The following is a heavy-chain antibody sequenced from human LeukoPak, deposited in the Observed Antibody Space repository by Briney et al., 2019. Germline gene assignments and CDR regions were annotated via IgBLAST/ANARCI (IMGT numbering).Heavy chain of an antibody. CDR1: GFTFSSYG. V-gene: IGHV3-30*18. Sequence: GRSLRLSCAASGFTFSSYGMHWVRQAPGKGLEWVAVISYDGSNKYYADSVKGRFTISRDNSKNTLYLQMNSLRAEDTAVYYCAKEWGAAATQKAGLFDYWGQGTLVTVSS. D-gene: IGHD6-13*01. J-gene: IGHJ4*02. CDR2: ISYDGSNK. CDR3: AKEWGAAATQKAGLFDY.